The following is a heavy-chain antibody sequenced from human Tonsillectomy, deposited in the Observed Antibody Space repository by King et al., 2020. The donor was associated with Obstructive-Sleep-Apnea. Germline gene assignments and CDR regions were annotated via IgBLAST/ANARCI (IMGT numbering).Heavy chain of an antibody. J-gene: IGHJ5*02. CDR3: ARAVASNWFDP. V-gene: IGHV3-7*01. CDR1: GFTFSSYW. CDR2: IKEDGSEK. Sequence: VQLVESGGGLVQPGGSLRLSCAASGFTFSSYWISWVRQAPGKGLEWVANIKEDGSEKYYVDSVKGRFTISRDNAKNSLYLQMNSLRADDTAVYYCARAVASNWFDPWGQGTLVTVSS.